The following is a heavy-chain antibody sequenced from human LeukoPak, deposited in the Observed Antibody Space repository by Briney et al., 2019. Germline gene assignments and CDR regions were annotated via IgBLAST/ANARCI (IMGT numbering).Heavy chain of an antibody. CDR3: ARGHRDYDILTGYYYNY. CDR2: INHSGGT. V-gene: IGHV4-34*01. CDR1: GGSFSGYY. D-gene: IGHD3-9*01. J-gene: IGHJ4*02. Sequence: PSETLSLTCAVYGGSFSGYYWSWIRQPPGKGLEWIGEINHSGGTNYNPSLKSRVTISGDTSKNQFSLKLSSVTAADTAVYYCARGHRDYDILTGYYYNYWGQGTLVTVSS.